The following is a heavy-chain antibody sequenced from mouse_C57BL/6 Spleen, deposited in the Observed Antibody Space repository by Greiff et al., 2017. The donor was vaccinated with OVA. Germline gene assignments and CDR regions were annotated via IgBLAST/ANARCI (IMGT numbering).Heavy chain of an antibody. CDR2: ISSGGSYT. J-gene: IGHJ4*01. CDR1: GFTFSSYG. Sequence: VQLKESGGDLVKPGGSLKLSCAASGFTFSSYGMSWVRQTPDKRLEWVATISSGGSYTYYPDSVKGRFTISRDNAKNTLYLQMSSLKSEDTAMYYCARHGDYGDGYYAMDYWGQGTSVTVSS. D-gene: IGHD2-4*01. CDR3: ARHGDYGDGYYAMDY. V-gene: IGHV5-6*01.